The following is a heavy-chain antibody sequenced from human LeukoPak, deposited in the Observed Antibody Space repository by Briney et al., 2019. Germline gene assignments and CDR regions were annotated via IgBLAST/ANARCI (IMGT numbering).Heavy chain of an antibody. CDR2: ISYDGSNK. CDR3: AKEDPQSGYDFWSGYYPTGMDV. D-gene: IGHD3-3*01. Sequence: SCKASGGTFSSYGMHWVRQAPGKGLEWVAVISYDGSNKYYADSVKGRFTISRDNSKNTLYLQMNSLRAEDTAVYYCAKEDPQSGYDFWSGYYPTGMDVWGQGTTVTVSS. V-gene: IGHV3-30*18. J-gene: IGHJ6*02. CDR1: GGTFSSYG.